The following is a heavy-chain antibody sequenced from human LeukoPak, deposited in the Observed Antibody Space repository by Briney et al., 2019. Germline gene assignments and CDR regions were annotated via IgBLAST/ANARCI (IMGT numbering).Heavy chain of an antibody. V-gene: IGHV3-23*01. D-gene: IGHD3-10*01. Sequence: GGSLRLSCAASGFTFSSYAMSWVRQAPGKGLEWVSAISGSGGSTYYADSVRGRFTISRDNSKNTLYLQMNSLRAEDTAVYYCAREMYYYGSGSFFDYWGQGTLVTVSS. CDR3: AREMYYYGSGSFFDY. J-gene: IGHJ4*02. CDR2: ISGSGGST. CDR1: GFTFSSYA.